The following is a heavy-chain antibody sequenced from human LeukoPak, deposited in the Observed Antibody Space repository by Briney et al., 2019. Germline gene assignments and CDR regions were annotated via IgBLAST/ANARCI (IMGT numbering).Heavy chain of an antibody. J-gene: IGHJ2*01. CDR2: IYSSGST. V-gene: IGHV4-4*07. CDR1: GAPITTYY. CDR3: ARSLPTIFGHFDL. D-gene: IGHD3-9*01. Sequence: SETLSLTCTVSGAPITTYYWSWIRQPAGKGLEWIGRIYSSGSTNYNPSLKSRGTISVDTSRNQFSLKMASVTAADTAVYYCARSLPTIFGHFDLWGRGTLVSVSS.